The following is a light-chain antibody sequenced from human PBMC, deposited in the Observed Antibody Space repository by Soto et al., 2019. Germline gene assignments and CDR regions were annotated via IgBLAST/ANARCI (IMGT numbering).Light chain of an antibody. CDR3: SSYTSSSTPV. CDR2: DVS. J-gene: IGLJ1*01. CDR1: SSDVGGYNF. Sequence: QSALTQPASVSGSPGQSITISCTGTSSDVGGYNFVSWYQQHPGKAPKFLIYDVSNRPSGVSTRFSGSKSGNTASLTISGLQAEDEADYYCSSYTSSSTPVFGTGTKLTVL. V-gene: IGLV2-14*03.